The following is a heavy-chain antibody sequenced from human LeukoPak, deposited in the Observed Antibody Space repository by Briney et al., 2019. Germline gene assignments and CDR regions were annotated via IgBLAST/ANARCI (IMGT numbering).Heavy chain of an antibody. D-gene: IGHD2-15*01. CDR2: IIPIFGTA. Sequence: GASVKVSCKASGGTFSSYAISWVRQAPGQGLEWMGGIIPIFGTANYAQKFQGRVTITRNTSISTAYMELSSLRSEDTAVYYCARGRLAVGYCRGGSCYSLDYWGQGILVTVSS. CDR3: ARGRLAVGYCRGGSCYSLDY. CDR1: GGTFSSYA. V-gene: IGHV1-69*05. J-gene: IGHJ4*02.